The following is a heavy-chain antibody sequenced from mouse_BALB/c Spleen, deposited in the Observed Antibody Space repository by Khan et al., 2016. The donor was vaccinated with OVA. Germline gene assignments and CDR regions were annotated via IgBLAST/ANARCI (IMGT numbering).Heavy chain of an antibody. CDR1: GYTFSSYW. J-gene: IGHJ1*01. CDR2: ILPGSGST. V-gene: IGHV1-9*01. Sequence: QVRLQQSGAELMKPGASVKISCKATGYTFSSYWIEWVKQRPGHGLEWIGEILPGSGSTRYNEKLKGKATFTADTSSKTAYMQLSSLTSEDSVVYYCARGIRPDWYFDVWGAGTPVTVSS. CDR3: ARGIRPDWYFDV.